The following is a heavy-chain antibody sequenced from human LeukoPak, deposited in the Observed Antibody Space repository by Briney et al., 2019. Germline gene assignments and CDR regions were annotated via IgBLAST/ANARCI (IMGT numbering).Heavy chain of an antibody. D-gene: IGHD5-24*01. CDR2: ISVSDGTT. Sequence: GGSLRLSCAASGFTFSSGAMNWVRQAPGKGLEWVSTISVSDGTTYYTDSVKGRFTISRDNSKNTLYLQMNSLRAEDTALYYCARSSHQMDIRFDFWGQGTLVTVSS. CDR1: GFTFSSGA. J-gene: IGHJ4*02. V-gene: IGHV3-23*01. CDR3: ARSSHQMDIRFDF.